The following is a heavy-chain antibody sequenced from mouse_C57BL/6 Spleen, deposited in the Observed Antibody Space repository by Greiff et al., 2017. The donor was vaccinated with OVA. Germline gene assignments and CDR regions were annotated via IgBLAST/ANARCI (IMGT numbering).Heavy chain of an antibody. CDR1: GYTFTDYY. Sequence: VQLQQSGPELVKPGASVKISCKASGYTFTDYYMNWVKQSHGKSLEWIGDINPNNGGTSYNQKFKGKATLTVDKSSSTAYMELRSLTSEDSAVYYCARSISDGYYPEFAYWGQGTLVTVSA. J-gene: IGHJ3*01. CDR2: INPNNGGT. CDR3: ARSISDGYYPEFAY. V-gene: IGHV1-26*01. D-gene: IGHD2-3*01.